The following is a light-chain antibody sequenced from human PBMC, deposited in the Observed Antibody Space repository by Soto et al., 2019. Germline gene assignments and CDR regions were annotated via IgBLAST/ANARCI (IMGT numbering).Light chain of an antibody. CDR1: QSISFW. V-gene: IGKV1-5*03. J-gene: IGKJ1*01. Sequence: DFQMTQSPSTLSASVGDRVTITCRASQSISFWLAWYQQKPGKAPKLLIYKASSLESGVPSRFSGSGSGTEFTLTISSLQPDDFATYYCQQYNSYPWTFGQGTKVEIK. CDR2: KAS. CDR3: QQYNSYPWT.